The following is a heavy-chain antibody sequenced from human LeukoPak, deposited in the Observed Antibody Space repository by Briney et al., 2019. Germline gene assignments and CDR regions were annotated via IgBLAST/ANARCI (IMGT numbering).Heavy chain of an antibody. CDR3: ARDPGGYSGYDFFDY. D-gene: IGHD5-12*01. CDR1: GYTFTSYG. V-gene: IGHV1-18*04. J-gene: IGHJ4*02. CDR2: ISAYNGNT. Sequence: GASVKVSCKASGYTFTSYGISWVRQAPGQGLEWMGWISAYNGNTNYAQKLQGRVTMTTDTSTSTAYMELRSLRSDDTAVYYCARDPGGYSGYDFFDYWGQATLVTVSS.